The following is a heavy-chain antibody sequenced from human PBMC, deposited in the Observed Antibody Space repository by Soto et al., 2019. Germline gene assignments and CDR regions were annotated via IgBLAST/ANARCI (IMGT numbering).Heavy chain of an antibody. CDR2: MNQHASEK. D-gene: IGHD3-10*01. CDR1: GFTFNTSW. CDR3: VSWAGSSY. Sequence: EVQLVESGGGVVQPGGSLRLSCAASGFTFNTSWMSWVRRAPGKGLELVAHMNQHASEKYYVDSVKGRFTISGDDANNSLYLQMNRLGAEDTAVYYCVSWAGSSYWGQGTLVTVSS. J-gene: IGHJ4*02. V-gene: IGHV3-7*05.